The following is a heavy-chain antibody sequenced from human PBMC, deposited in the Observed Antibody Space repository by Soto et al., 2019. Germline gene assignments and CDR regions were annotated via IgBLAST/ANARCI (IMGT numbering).Heavy chain of an antibody. CDR3: VTNVFAFRTRYVTTYYFDY. CDR1: GYSFTSYW. Sequence: PGDSLKISCKGSGYSFTSYWIAWVRQMPGKGLEWMGIIYPGDSDARYSPSFLGQVTISADKSISTAYLQWSSLKSSDTAMYYCVTNVFAFRTRYVTTYYFDYWDQGILVTVPS. D-gene: IGHD3-10*02. J-gene: IGHJ4*02. V-gene: IGHV5-51*01. CDR2: IYPGDSDA.